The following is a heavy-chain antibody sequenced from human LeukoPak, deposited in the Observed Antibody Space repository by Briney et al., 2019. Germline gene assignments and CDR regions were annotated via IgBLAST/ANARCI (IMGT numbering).Heavy chain of an antibody. V-gene: IGHV3-30-3*02. CDR1: GFTFSSYA. CDR3: AKTKSLGYCSGTRCYSFDY. CDR2: ISYDGSNK. D-gene: IGHD2-2*02. J-gene: IGHJ4*02. Sequence: GGSLRLSRAASGFTFSSYAMHWVRQSPGKGLEWVAVISYDGSNKHYADSVKGRFSVSRDNPKNTLYLQMNSLRPEDTAVYYCAKTKSLGYCSGTRCYSFDYWGQGTLVTVSS.